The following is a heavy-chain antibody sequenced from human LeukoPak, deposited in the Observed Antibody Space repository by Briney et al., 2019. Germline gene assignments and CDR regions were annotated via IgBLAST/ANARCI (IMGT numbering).Heavy chain of an antibody. D-gene: IGHD2-15*01. CDR3: TRHQGAGGSGVDY. V-gene: IGHV3-73*01. CDR1: GFTFSGSA. Sequence: GGSLRLSCAASGFTFSGSAMHWVRQASGKGLEWVGRIRSKANSYATAYAASVKGRFTISRDDSKNMAYLQLSSLETDDTAVYYCTRHQGAGGSGVDYWGQGTLVTVSS. CDR2: IRSKANSYAT. J-gene: IGHJ4*02.